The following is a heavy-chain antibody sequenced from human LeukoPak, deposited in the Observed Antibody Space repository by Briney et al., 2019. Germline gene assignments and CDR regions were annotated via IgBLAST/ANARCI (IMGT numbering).Heavy chain of an antibody. Sequence: SETLSLTCAVYGGSFSGYYWSWIRQPPGKGLQWIGEINHSGSTNYNPSLKSRVTISVDTSKNQFSLKLSSVTAADTAVYYCARVAPYIVVVVAATRVGAFDIWGQGTMVTVSS. CDR2: INHSGST. CDR1: GGSFSGYY. J-gene: IGHJ3*02. D-gene: IGHD2-15*01. CDR3: ARVAPYIVVVVAATRVGAFDI. V-gene: IGHV4-34*01.